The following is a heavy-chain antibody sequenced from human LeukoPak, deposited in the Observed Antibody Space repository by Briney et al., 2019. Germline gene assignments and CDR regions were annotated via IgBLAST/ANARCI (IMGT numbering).Heavy chain of an antibody. CDR1: GFTFSGYI. CDR3: ARERTVTTDWFDP. CDR2: ISSTSSTI. Sequence: PGGSLRLSCAASGFTFSGYIMNWVRQAPGKGLEWVSYISSTSSTIYYADSVKGRFTISRDNAKNSLYLQMNSLRAEDTAVYYCARERTVTTDWFDPWGQGTLVTVSS. J-gene: IGHJ5*02. D-gene: IGHD4-17*01. V-gene: IGHV3-48*01.